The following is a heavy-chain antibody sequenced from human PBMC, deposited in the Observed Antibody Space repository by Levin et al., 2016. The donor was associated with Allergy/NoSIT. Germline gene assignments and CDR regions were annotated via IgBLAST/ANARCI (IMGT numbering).Heavy chain of an antibody. CDR1: GITFSNYP. J-gene: IGHJ4*02. Sequence: GGSLRLSCVASGITFSNYPMHWVRQAPGKGLVWVSRINSDGSSTDYADSVKGRFTISRDNAKNTLYLQMNSLRVEDTAVYYCARADGFTYFDSWGQGSLVTVSS. V-gene: IGHV3-74*01. CDR3: ARADGFTYFDS. D-gene: IGHD3-3*01. CDR2: INSDGSST.